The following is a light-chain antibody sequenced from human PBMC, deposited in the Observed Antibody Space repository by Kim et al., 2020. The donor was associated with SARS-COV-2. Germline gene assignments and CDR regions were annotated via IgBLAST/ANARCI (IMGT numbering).Light chain of an antibody. Sequence: ASVGDRVTITCRASQSIRSYLNWDQQNRGRAPKLLIYATSSLQSGVPSRFSGCGSGTEFTHTISSLQPEDFATYFCLQCKTNALTFCQGTPVDIK. CDR2: ATS. J-gene: IGKJ5*01. CDR3: LQCKTNALT. V-gene: IGKV1-39*01. CDR1: QSIRSY.